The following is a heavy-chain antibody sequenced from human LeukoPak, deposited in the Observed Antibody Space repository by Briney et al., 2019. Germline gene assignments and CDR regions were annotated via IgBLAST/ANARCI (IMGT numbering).Heavy chain of an antibody. CDR1: GFTFSDYC. Sequence: GGSLRLSCAASGFTFSDYCMSWIGQAPGKGLEWVSYISSSGSTIYYADSVKGRFTISRDNAKNSLYLQMNSLRAEDTAVYYCARGMVRGPLDVWGKGTTVTVSS. V-gene: IGHV3-11*04. CDR3: ARGMVRGPLDV. D-gene: IGHD3-10*01. J-gene: IGHJ6*04. CDR2: ISSSGSTI.